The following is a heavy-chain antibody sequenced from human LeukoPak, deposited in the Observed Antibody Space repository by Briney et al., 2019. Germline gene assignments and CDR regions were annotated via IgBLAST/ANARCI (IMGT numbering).Heavy chain of an antibody. D-gene: IGHD4-11*01. Sequence: SETLSLTCTVSGGSISSYYWSWIRQPPGKGLEWIGYIYYSGSTNYNPSLKSRVTMSVDTSKNQFPLKLNSVTAADTAVYYCARRRDYLSHFDYWGQGTLVTVSS. CDR1: GGSISSYY. CDR2: IYYSGST. J-gene: IGHJ4*02. CDR3: ARRRDYLSHFDY. V-gene: IGHV4-59*12.